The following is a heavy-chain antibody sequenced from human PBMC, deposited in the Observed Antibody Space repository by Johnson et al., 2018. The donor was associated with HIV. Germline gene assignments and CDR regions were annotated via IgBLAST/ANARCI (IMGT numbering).Heavy chain of an antibody. CDR1: GFTFSSFD. D-gene: IGHD3-16*01. CDR3: AKDASTLGGDAFDI. CDR2: IKQDGSEK. J-gene: IGHJ3*02. Sequence: VESGGGVVQPGGSLRLSCAASGFTFSSFDMHWVRQAPGKGLEWVANIKQDGSEKYYVDSVKGRFTISRDNSKNTLYLQMNSLRAEDTALYYCAKDASTLGGDAFDIWGQGTMVTVSS. V-gene: IGHV3-30*02.